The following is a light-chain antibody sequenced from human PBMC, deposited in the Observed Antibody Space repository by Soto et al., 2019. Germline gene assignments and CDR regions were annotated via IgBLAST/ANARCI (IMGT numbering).Light chain of an antibody. CDR2: GTS. CDR1: QSVRWN. V-gene: IGKV3-15*01. CDR3: QQYNNWLPIT. J-gene: IGKJ5*01. Sequence: DIVRPQSPATVSGSAGERATLSCRARQSVRWNGASYQQNRSQAPWLLIYGTSTRATGIPARFSGSGSGTEFTLTISSLQSEDFAVYYCQQYNNWLPITFGQGTRLEI.